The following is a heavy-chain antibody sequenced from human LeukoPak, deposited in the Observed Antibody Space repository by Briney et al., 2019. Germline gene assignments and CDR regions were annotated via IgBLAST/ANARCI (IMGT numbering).Heavy chain of an antibody. V-gene: IGHV1-18*01. D-gene: IGHD1-7*01. CDR1: GYTFTSYG. Sequence: WASVKVSCKASGYTFTSYGISWVRQAPGQGLEWMGWISAYNGNTNYAQKLQGRVTMTTDTSTSTAYMELSSLRSEDTAVYYCASAKLELPGGMDVWGQGTTVTVSS. CDR3: ASAKLELPGGMDV. J-gene: IGHJ6*02. CDR2: ISAYNGNT.